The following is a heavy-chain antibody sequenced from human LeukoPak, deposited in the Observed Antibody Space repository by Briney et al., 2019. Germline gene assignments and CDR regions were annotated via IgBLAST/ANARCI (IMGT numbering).Heavy chain of an antibody. V-gene: IGHV3-15*01. J-gene: IGHJ4*02. CDR1: GFTFSNAW. CDR3: GKDLRGYIYGTFDY. Sequence: NTGGSLRLSCAASGFTFSNAWMSWVRQAPGKGLEWVGRIKSKTDGGTTDYAAPVKGRFTISRDDSKNTLYLQMNSLKTEDTAVYYCGKDLRGYIYGTFDYWGQGTLVTVSS. D-gene: IGHD5-18*01. CDR2: IKSKTDGGTT.